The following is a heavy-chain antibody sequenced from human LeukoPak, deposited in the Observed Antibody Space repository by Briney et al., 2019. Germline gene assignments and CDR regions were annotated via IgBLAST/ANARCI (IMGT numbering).Heavy chain of an antibody. CDR2: INHSGST. V-gene: IGHV4-34*01. D-gene: IGHD1-14*01. J-gene: IGHJ6*03. Sequence: SETLSLTCAVYGGSFSGYYWSWIRQPPGKGLEWIGEINHSGSTNYNPSLKSRVTISVDTSKNQFSLQLSSVPAADTAVYYCARARKSAYYYMDVWGKGTTVTVSS. CDR3: ARARKSAYYYMDV. CDR1: GGSFSGYY.